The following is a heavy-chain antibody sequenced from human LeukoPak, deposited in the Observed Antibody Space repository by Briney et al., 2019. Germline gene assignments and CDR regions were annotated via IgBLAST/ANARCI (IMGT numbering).Heavy chain of an antibody. Sequence: PSETLSLTCAVYGGSFSGYYWSWIRQPPGKGLEWIGEINHSGSTNYNPSLKSRVTISVDTSKNQFSLKLSSVTAADTAVYYCARAPPYYDPDNWFDPWGQGTLVTVPS. CDR3: ARAPPYYDPDNWFDP. CDR1: GGSFSGYY. J-gene: IGHJ5*02. D-gene: IGHD3-3*01. CDR2: INHSGST. V-gene: IGHV4-34*01.